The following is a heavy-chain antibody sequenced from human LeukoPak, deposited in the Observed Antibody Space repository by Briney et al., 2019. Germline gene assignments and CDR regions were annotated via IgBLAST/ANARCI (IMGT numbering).Heavy chain of an antibody. J-gene: IGHJ3*02. CDR1: GFTFSSYA. V-gene: IGHV3-30-3*01. D-gene: IGHD2-15*01. Sequence: GGSLRLSCAASGFTFSSYAMHWVRQAPGKGLEWVAVITYDGSNKYYADSVKGRFTISRDNSKNTLYLQMNSLRAEDTAVYYCASLGWDAFDIWGQGTMVTVSS. CDR2: ITYDGSNK. CDR3: ASLGWDAFDI.